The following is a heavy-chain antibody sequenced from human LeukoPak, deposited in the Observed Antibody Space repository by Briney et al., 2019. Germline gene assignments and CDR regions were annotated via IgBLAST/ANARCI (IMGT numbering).Heavy chain of an antibody. CDR1: GGSISSYY. CDR2: IYYSGST. Sequence: SETLSLTCTVSGGSISSYYWSWIRQPPGKGLEWIGYIYYSGSTNYNPSLKSRVTISVDTSKNQFSLKLSSVTAADTAVYYCAREGSTRDGYWGQGTLVTVSS. V-gene: IGHV4-59*12. D-gene: IGHD3-10*01. CDR3: AREGSTRDGY. J-gene: IGHJ4*02.